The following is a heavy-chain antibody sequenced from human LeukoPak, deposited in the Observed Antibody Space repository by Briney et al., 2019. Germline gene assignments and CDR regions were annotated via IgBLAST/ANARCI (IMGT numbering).Heavy chain of an antibody. CDR1: GFTFSSYR. CDR3: ASGPGEDAFDI. Sequence: GGSLRLSCAASGFTFSSYRMSWVRQAPGKGLEWVANIKQDGSEKYYVDSVKGRFTISRDNAKNSLYLQMNSLRAEDTAVYYCASGPGEDAFDIWGQGTMVTVSS. CDR2: IKQDGSEK. D-gene: IGHD3-16*01. J-gene: IGHJ3*02. V-gene: IGHV3-7*01.